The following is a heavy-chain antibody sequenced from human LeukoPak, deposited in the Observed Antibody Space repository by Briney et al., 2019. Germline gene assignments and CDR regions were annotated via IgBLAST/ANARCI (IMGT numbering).Heavy chain of an antibody. V-gene: IGHV1-46*01. CDR1: GYTFTRYY. CDR2: INPSGGTT. Sequence: GASVKVSCKASGYTFTRYYMHWVRQAPGQGLEWMGIINPSGGTTDYAQKLHGGITVTRDTSTSTVYMELTSLTSEDTAVYYCARDALSYDYSWGSYGHLGIDPWGQGTLVTVSS. D-gene: IGHD3-16*01. CDR3: ARDALSYDYSWGSYGHLGIDP. J-gene: IGHJ5*02.